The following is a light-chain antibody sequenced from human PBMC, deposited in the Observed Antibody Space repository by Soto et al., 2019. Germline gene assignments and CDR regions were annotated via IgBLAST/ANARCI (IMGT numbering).Light chain of an antibody. V-gene: IGKV1D-13*01. CDR1: QGISSA. J-gene: IGKJ5*01. CDR2: DAS. Sequence: AIQLTQSPSSLSASVGDRVTITCRASQGISSALAWYQQKPGKAPKLLIYDASSLESGVPSRFSGSGSGTDFTLTISSLQPEDFATYYCQQFNNQITFDQGTRLEIK. CDR3: QQFNNQIT.